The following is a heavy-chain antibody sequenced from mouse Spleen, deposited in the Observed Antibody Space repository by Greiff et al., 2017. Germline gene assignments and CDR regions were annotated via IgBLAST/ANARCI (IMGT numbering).Heavy chain of an antibody. Sequence: EVMLVESGGGLVKLGGSLKLSCAASGFTFSSYAMSWVRQTPEKRLEWVATISSGGGNTYYPDSVKGRFTISRDNAKNTLYLQMSSLKSEDTAMYYCARLGITTVFAYWGQGTLVTVSA. J-gene: IGHJ3*01. D-gene: IGHD2-4*01. CDR2: ISSGGGNT. V-gene: IGHV5-9*01. CDR3: ARLGITTVFAY. CDR1: GFTFSSYA.